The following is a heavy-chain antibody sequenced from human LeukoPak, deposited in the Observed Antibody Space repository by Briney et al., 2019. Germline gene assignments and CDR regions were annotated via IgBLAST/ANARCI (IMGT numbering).Heavy chain of an antibody. V-gene: IGHV4-39*01. Sequence: SETLSLTCTVSGGSISSSGYYWGWIRQPPGKGLEWIGSIYYSGSTYYNPSPRSRVTISVDTSKNQFSLKLSSVTAADTAVYYCAIRSYYYDSSGYEWGQGTLVTVSS. D-gene: IGHD3-22*01. CDR3: AIRSYYYDSSGYE. CDR2: IYYSGST. CDR1: GGSISSSGYY. J-gene: IGHJ4*02.